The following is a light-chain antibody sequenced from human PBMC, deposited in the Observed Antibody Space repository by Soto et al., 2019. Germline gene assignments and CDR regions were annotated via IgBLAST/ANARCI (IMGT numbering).Light chain of an antibody. Sequence: IRMTQSPSSLSASVGDRVTITCRASLTIGDSLSWFQQKVGKPPTLLIYGASSLQSGVPSRFSGSGSGTDFTLTISSLQPEDFATYYCLQDYNYPLTFGGGTKVDIK. CDR1: LTIGDS. V-gene: IGKV1-6*01. CDR3: LQDYNYPLT. CDR2: GAS. J-gene: IGKJ4*01.